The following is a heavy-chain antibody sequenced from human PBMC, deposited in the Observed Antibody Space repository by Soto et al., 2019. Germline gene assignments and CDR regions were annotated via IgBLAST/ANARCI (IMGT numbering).Heavy chain of an antibody. V-gene: IGHV4-30-4*01. CDR2: IYYSGST. CDR3: ARGHPSGSSWAKNWFDP. D-gene: IGHD6-13*01. CDR1: GGSISSGDYY. J-gene: IGHJ5*02. Sequence: PSETLSLTCTVSGGSISSGDYYWSWIRQPPGKGLEWIGSIYYSGSTYYNPSLKSRVTMSVHTSKTQFSLKLASVTAADTAVYYCARGHPSGSSWAKNWFDPWGQGTLVTVSS.